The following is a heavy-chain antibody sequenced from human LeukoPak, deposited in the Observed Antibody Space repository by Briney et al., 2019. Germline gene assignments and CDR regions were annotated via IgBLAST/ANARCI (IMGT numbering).Heavy chain of an antibody. CDR2: ISTSGTTI. V-gene: IGHV3-48*03. Sequence: GGSLRLSCAASGFTFSNYEMNWARQAPGKGLEWVSYISTSGTTIYYADSVKGRFTISRDNAKNSLYLQMNSLRAEDTAIYYCARAPDNFDYWGQGTLVTVSS. CDR1: GFTFSNYE. J-gene: IGHJ4*02. CDR3: ARAPDNFDY.